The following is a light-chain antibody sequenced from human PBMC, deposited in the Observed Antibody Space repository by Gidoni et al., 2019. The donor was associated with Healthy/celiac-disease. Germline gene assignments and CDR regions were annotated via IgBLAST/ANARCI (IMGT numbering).Light chain of an antibody. CDR2: DAS. CDR1: QSVSSY. V-gene: IGKV3-11*01. Sequence: ELVLTQSPAILSLSPGESATLSCRASQSVSSYLAWYQQKPGQAPRLLIYDASNRATGIPARFSGSGSGTDFTLTISSLEPEDFAVYYCQQRSNWPPITFGGGTKVEIK. CDR3: QQRSNWPPIT. J-gene: IGKJ4*01.